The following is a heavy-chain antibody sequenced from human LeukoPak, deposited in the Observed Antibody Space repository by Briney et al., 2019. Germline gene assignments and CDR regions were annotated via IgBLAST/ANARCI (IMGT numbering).Heavy chain of an antibody. D-gene: IGHD2-2*01. V-gene: IGHV4-59*08. Sequence: PSETLSLTCTVSGGSISSYYWSWIRQPPGKGLEWIGYIYYSGSTNYNPSLKSRVTISVDTSKNQFSLKLSSVTAADTAVYYCARRLGYCSSTSCHGWFDPWGQGTLVTVSS. J-gene: IGHJ5*02. CDR1: GGSISSYY. CDR3: ARRLGYCSSTSCHGWFDP. CDR2: IYYSGST.